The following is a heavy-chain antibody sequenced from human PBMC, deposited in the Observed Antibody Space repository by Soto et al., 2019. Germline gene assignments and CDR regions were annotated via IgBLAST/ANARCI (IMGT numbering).Heavy chain of an antibody. CDR2: IYYSGST. V-gene: IGHV4-30-4*01. Sequence: PSETLSLTCTVSGGSISSGDYYWSWIRQPPGKGLEWIGYIYYSGSTYYNPSLKSRVTISVDTSKNQFSLKLSSVTAADTAVYFCASNSYGYTLYDYRGQGTPVTGSS. D-gene: IGHD5-18*01. CDR1: GGSISSGDYY. CDR3: ASNSYGYTLYDY. J-gene: IGHJ4*02.